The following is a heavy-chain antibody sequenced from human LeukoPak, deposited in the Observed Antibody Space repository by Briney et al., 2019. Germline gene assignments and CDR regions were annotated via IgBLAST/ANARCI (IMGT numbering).Heavy chain of an antibody. CDR3: AKDSLRYYDSSGSTYYFDY. D-gene: IGHD3-22*01. CDR2: ISWNSGSI. Sequence: GGSLRLSCAASGFNFDDYAMHWVRQAPGKGLEWVSGISWNSGSIGYADSVKGRFTISRDNAKNSLYLQMNSLRAEDMALYYCAKDSLRYYDSSGSTYYFDYWGQGTLVTVSS. CDR1: GFNFDDYA. V-gene: IGHV3-9*03. J-gene: IGHJ4*02.